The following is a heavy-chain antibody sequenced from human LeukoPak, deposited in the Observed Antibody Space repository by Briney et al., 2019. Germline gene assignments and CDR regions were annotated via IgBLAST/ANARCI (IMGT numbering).Heavy chain of an antibody. D-gene: IGHD3-10*01. CDR1: GGSISSYY. Sequence: SETLSLTCTVSGGSISSYYWSWIRQPPGKGLEWTGYIYYSGSTDYNPSLRSRVTISVDTSKNQFSLKLNSVTAADTAVYYCARDLYGSGSFYTPGNFDSWGRGTPVTVSS. J-gene: IGHJ4*03. CDR2: IYYSGST. V-gene: IGHV4-59*12. CDR3: ARDLYGSGSFYTPGNFDS.